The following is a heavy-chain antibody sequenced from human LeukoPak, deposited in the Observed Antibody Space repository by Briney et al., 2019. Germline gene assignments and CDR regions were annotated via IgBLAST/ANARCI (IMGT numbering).Heavy chain of an antibody. CDR3: ARRASLSSGYYSGYFDY. D-gene: IGHD3-22*01. V-gene: IGHV3-9*01. CDR1: GFTFDDYA. Sequence: PGGSLRLSCVASGFTFDDYAMHWVRQAPGKGLEWVSGISWNSGSIGYADSVKGRFTISRDNAKNSLYLQMNSLRAEDTAVYYCARRASLSSGYYSGYFDYWGQGTLVTVSS. J-gene: IGHJ4*02. CDR2: ISWNSGSI.